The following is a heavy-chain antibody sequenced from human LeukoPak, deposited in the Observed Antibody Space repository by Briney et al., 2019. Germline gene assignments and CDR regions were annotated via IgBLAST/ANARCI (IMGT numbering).Heavy chain of an antibody. CDR1: GGSISSSNW. Sequence: SETLSLTCAVSGGSISSSNWWSWVRQPPGKGLEWIGGIYHSGSTNYNPSLKSRVTISVDTSKNQFSLKLSSVTAADTAVYYCARGRGGYAIYPSVPWIVHFDYWGQGTLVTVSS. CDR2: IYHSGST. D-gene: IGHD5-12*01. V-gene: IGHV4-4*02. J-gene: IGHJ4*02. CDR3: ARGRGGYAIYPSVPWIVHFDY.